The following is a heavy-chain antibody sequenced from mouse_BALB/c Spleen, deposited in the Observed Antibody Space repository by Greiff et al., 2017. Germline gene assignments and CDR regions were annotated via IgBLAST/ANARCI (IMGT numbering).Heavy chain of an antibody. CDR2: IWGGGST. CDR1: GFSLSRYS. D-gene: IGHD1-1*01. Sequence: VKLMESGPGLVAPSQSLSITCTVSGFSLSRYSVHWVRQPPGKGLEWLGMIWGGGSTDYNSALKSRLSISKDNSKSQVFLKMNSLQTDDTAMYYCARNWDYGSSSYWYFDVWGAGTTVTVSS. J-gene: IGHJ1*01. V-gene: IGHV2-6-4*01. CDR3: ARNWDYGSSSYWYFDV.